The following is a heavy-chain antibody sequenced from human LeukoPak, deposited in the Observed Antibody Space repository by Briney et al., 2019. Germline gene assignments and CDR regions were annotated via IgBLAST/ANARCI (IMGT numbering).Heavy chain of an antibody. D-gene: IGHD4-17*01. Sequence: SETLSLTCTVSGGSISSNSYYWGWIRPPPGKGLEWIGSIYYSESTYQNPSLKSRVTISVDTSKNQFSLKLSSVTAADTAVYYCARIPTVTFFDYWGQGTLVTVSS. J-gene: IGHJ4*02. CDR3: ARIPTVTFFDY. V-gene: IGHV4-39*07. CDR2: IYYSEST. CDR1: GGSISSNSYY.